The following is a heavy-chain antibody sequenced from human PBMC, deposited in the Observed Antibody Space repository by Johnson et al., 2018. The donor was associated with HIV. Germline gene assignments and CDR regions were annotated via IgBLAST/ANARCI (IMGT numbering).Heavy chain of an antibody. CDR2: ISGDGSSS. Sequence: VQLVESGGALVQPGGSLRLSCEVSGFTISTFWMHWVRQVPGKGLMWVSRISGDGSSSSYADSAKGRFTISRDNAKNTLYLQLNSLRVEDTAIYYCARAQLLADDAFNNWGQGTMVTVSS. D-gene: IGHD6-6*01. V-gene: IGHV3-74*02. CDR1: GFTISTFW. J-gene: IGHJ3*02. CDR3: ARAQLLADDAFNN.